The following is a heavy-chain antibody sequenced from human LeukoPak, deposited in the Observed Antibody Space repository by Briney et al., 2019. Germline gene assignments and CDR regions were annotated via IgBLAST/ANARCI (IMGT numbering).Heavy chain of an antibody. D-gene: IGHD2-2*02. CDR1: GFTFSSYA. CDR2: IWYDGSNK. Sequence: GGSLRLSCAASGFTFSSYAMYWVRQAPGTGLEWVAVIWYDGSNKYYADSVKGRLTISRDDSKNTLYLQMNSLRAEDTAVYYCARGIPPDYWGQGTLVTVSS. J-gene: IGHJ4*02. V-gene: IGHV3-33*01. CDR3: ARGIPPDY.